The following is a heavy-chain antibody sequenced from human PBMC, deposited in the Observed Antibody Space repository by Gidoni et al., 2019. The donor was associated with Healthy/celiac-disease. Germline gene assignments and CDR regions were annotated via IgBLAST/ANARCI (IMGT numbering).Heavy chain of an antibody. V-gene: IGHV3-23*01. CDR1: DSPFSSYA. J-gene: IGHJ4*02. CDR3: AKDHNYFDY. CDR2: ISGSGGST. Sequence: EVQLSESGGGLVQPGGSVTLSGQPLDSPFSSYAMSWVRQAPGKWLEWVSAISGSGGSTYYADSVKGRFTIARDNSKNTLYLQMNSLRAEDTAVYYCAKDHNYFDYWGQVTLVTVSS.